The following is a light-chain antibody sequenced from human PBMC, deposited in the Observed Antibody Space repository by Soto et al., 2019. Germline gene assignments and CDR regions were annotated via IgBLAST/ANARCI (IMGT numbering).Light chain of an antibody. Sequence: EIVLTQSPGTLSLSPGERATLSCRASQSVDSNSLAWYQHKPGQAPWLLIYGASSRAPGISDRYSGRGSGTDFTLTINRLEAEVFAVYYCQQYATSPTFGGGTRLEIK. CDR1: QSVDSNS. V-gene: IGKV3-20*01. J-gene: IGKJ4*01. CDR2: GAS. CDR3: QQYATSPT.